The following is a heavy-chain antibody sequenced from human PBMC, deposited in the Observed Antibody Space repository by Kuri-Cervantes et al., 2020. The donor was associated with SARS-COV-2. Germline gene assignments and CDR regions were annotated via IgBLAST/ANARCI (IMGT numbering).Heavy chain of an antibody. CDR3: ARGSGIMAFDI. J-gene: IGHJ3*02. CDR1: GYTFTNYY. CDR2: INPGIGDT. V-gene: IGHV1/OR15-3*02. D-gene: IGHD1-14*01. Sequence: ASVKVSCKASGYTFTNYYLNWVRQAPGQGLEWLGWINPGIGDTNYAQKFQGRVTITADKSTSTAYMELSSPRSEDTAVYYCARGSGIMAFDIWGQGTMVTVSS.